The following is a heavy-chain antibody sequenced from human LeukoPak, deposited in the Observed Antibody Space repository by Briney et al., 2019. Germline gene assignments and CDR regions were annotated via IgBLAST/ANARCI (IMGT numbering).Heavy chain of an antibody. Sequence: SETLSLTCTVSGGSISSYYWSWIRQPPGKGLEWIGYIDYTGSSNYNPSLKSRVSISVDTSKSQLSLKLSSVTAADTAVYYCARRVSAFFYGMDVWGQGTTVTVSS. CDR2: IDYTGSS. V-gene: IGHV4-59*01. CDR3: ARRVSAFFYGMDV. CDR1: GGSISSYY. J-gene: IGHJ6*02. D-gene: IGHD2-21*01.